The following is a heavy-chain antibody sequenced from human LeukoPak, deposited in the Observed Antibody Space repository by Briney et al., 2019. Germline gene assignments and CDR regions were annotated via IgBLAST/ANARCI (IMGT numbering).Heavy chain of an antibody. CDR2: IRSSSYI. V-gene: IGHV3-21*01. CDR1: GFTFSSYS. CDR3: ARTIFGVVTHAFDI. Sequence: GGSLRLSCAASGFTFSSYSMNWVRQAPGKGLEWVSSIRSSSYIYYADSVKGRFTISRDNAKNSLYLQMNSLRAEDTAVYYCARTIFGVVTHAFDIWGQGTMVTVSS. J-gene: IGHJ3*02. D-gene: IGHD3-3*01.